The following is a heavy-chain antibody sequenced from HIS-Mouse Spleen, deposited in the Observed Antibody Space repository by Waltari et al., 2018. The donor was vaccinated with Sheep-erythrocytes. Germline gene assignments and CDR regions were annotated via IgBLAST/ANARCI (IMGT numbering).Heavy chain of an antibody. CDR3: ARASIFGVVRGFDY. J-gene: IGHJ4*02. CDR1: GFTFSSYS. D-gene: IGHD3-3*01. V-gene: IGHV3-21*01. Sequence: EVQLVESGGGLVKPGGSLRLSCAASGFTFSSYSMNWVRQAPGKGLELVSSISSSNSYIYYADSVKGRFTISRDNAKNSLYLQMNSLRAEDTAVYYCARASIFGVVRGFDYWGQGTLVTVSS. CDR2: ISSSNSYI.